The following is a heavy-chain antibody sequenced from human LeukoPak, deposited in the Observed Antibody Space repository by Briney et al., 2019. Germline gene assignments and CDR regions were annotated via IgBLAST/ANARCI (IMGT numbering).Heavy chain of an antibody. Sequence: GGSLRLSCAASVFSLSTYWMNWVRQPPGKGLEWVANIMRDGSEKYYVDSVRGRFTISRDNAKNSLYLQMNSLRAEDTAVYYCARDPSRGYSYGYADYWGEGSLVTVSS. CDR2: IMRDGSEK. CDR1: VFSLSTYW. D-gene: IGHD5-18*01. V-gene: IGHV3-7*01. J-gene: IGHJ4*02. CDR3: ARDPSRGYSYGYADY.